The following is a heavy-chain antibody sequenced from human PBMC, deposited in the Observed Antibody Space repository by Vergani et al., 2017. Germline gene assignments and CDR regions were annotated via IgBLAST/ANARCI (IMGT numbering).Heavy chain of an antibody. CDR1: GDSISSGVYY. CDR3: ARGDVGYCSGGSCFRGGAFDI. Sequence: QLHLQESGPGLVKPSQTLSLTCSVSGDSISSGVYYWNWIRQHPGKGLEWIGYIYSTGSTHHNPSLRRRINMSVDTSKNQFSLKLNSVTAADTAVYYCARGDVGYCSGGSCFRGGAFDIWGQGTMVTVSS. D-gene: IGHD2-15*01. CDR2: IYSTGST. J-gene: IGHJ3*02. V-gene: IGHV4-31*03.